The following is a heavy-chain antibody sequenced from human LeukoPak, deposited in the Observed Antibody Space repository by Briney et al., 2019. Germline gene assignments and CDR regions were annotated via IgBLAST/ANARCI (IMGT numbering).Heavy chain of an antibody. CDR1: GGSISRYY. Sequence: SETLSLTCTVSGGSISRYYWSWIRQPPGKGLEWIGYSYYGGSTTCNPSLKSRVTISLDTSKNQFSLRLTSVTAADTAVYYCARNGGGYSYEAWGQGTLVTVSS. J-gene: IGHJ4*02. CDR2: SYYGGST. V-gene: IGHV4-59*08. CDR3: ARNGGGYSYEA. D-gene: IGHD5-18*01.